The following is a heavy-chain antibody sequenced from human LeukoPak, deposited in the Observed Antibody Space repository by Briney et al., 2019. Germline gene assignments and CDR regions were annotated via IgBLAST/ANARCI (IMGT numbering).Heavy chain of an antibody. J-gene: IGHJ6*02. Sequence: ASVKVSCKTFGYTITGYYIHWVRQAPGQGLEWMGRINPNSGGTSYAQKFQGRVTMTRDMSISTAYMELSRLRSDETAVYYCARAALWFGELLDGMDVWGQGTTVTVSS. CDR3: ARAALWFGELLDGMDV. D-gene: IGHD3-10*01. CDR1: GYTITGYY. CDR2: INPNSGGT. V-gene: IGHV1-2*06.